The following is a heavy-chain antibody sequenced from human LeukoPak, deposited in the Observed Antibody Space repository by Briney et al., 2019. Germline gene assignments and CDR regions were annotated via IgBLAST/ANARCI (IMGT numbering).Heavy chain of an antibody. CDR3: TTDRPGSSWYWDC. D-gene: IGHD6-13*01. V-gene: IGHV3-15*01. Sequence: PGGSLRLSCAAYGFTFSNAWMSWVRQAPGEGLEWVGRIKSKTDGGTTEYAAPVKGRFTISRDDSKNTPCLQMNSMKTECTAVYYCTTDRPGSSWYWDCWGQGTLVTVSS. J-gene: IGHJ4*02. CDR1: GFTFSNAW. CDR2: IKSKTDGGTT.